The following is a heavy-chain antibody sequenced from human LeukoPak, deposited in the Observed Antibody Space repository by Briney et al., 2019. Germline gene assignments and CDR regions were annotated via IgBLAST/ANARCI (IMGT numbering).Heavy chain of an antibody. V-gene: IGHV3-23*01. D-gene: IGHD6-13*01. Sequence: GGSLALSCAASGFTFSSYAMSWVRQAPGKGLEWVSAISGSGGSTYYADSVKGRFTISRDNSKNTLYLQMNSLRAEDTAVYYCAKVRGLSAAAGTDYWGQGTLVTVSS. J-gene: IGHJ4*02. CDR1: GFTFSSYA. CDR2: ISGSGGST. CDR3: AKVRGLSAAAGTDY.